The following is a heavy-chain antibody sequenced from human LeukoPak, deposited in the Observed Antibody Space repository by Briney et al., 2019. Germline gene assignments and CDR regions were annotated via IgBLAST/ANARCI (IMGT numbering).Heavy chain of an antibody. CDR1: GYTFTSYG. D-gene: IGHD3-10*01. V-gene: IGHV1-18*01. J-gene: IGHJ4*02. Sequence: ASVKVSCKASGYTFTSYGISWVRQAPGQGLEWMGWISAYNGNTNYAQKLQGRVTMTTDTSTSTAYMELRSLRSDDTAVYYCARLEPITMVRGVIMRYFDYWGQGTLVTVSS. CDR3: ARLEPITMVRGVIMRYFDY. CDR2: ISAYNGNT.